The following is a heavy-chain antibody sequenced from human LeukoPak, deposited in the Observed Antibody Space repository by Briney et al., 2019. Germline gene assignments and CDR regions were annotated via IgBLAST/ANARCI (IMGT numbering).Heavy chain of an antibody. CDR2: ISGSGGST. CDR3: AKDRIVVVPAALDY. J-gene: IGHJ4*02. D-gene: IGHD2-2*01. CDR1: GFTFSIYA. V-gene: IGHV3-23*01. Sequence: GGSLRLSCAASGFTFSIYAMSWVRQAPGKGLEWVSAISGSGGSTYYADSVKGRFTITRDNSNTTLYLQMNSLRAEDTAVYYCAKDRIVVVPAALDYWGQGTLVTVSS.